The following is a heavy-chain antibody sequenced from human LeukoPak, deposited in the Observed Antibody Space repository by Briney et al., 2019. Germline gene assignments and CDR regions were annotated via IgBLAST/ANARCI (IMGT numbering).Heavy chain of an antibody. CDR3: ARSRLPKESAITIFAS. V-gene: IGHV3-7*04. CDR1: GFPLSKFW. D-gene: IGHD3-3*01. CDR2: IKQDGSEK. Sequence: TGGSLRLSFAASGFPLSKFWMSWVRQGPGEGLGGVANIKQDGSEKYYVDSVKGRFTISRDNAKNSLYLQMNSLRAEDTAVYYCARSRLPKESAITIFASWGQGTLVTVSS. J-gene: IGHJ4*02.